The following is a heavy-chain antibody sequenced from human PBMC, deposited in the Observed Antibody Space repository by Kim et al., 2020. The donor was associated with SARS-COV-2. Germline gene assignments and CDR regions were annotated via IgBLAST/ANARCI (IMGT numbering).Heavy chain of an antibody. CDR3: AADRWVVDYGDYVDAFDI. CDR2: IVVGSTKT. D-gene: IGHD4-17*01. J-gene: IGHJ3*02. V-gene: IGHV1-58*01. CDR1: GFTFTTSA. Sequence: SVKVSCKASGFTFTTSAVQWVRQARGQRPEWIGWIVVGSTKTNYAQKFQERVTITRDMSTSTAYMELSSLRSEDTAVYFCAADRWVVDYGDYVDAFDIWGRGTMVTVSS.